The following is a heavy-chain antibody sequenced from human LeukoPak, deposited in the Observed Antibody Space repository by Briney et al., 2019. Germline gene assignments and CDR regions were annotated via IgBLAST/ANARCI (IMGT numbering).Heavy chain of an antibody. V-gene: IGHV4-39*07. CDR2: MYYSGST. J-gene: IGHJ4*02. CDR1: GGSVTSSSYY. CDR3: ARVSGWNPLEAAHLDY. D-gene: IGHD6-19*01. Sequence: SETLSLTCTVSGGSVTSSSYYWGWIRQPPGKGLEWIGSMYYSGSTYYNPSLKSRVTTSVDTSKNQVSLKLSSVTAADPAVYYCARVSGWNPLEAAHLDYWGQGTLVTVSS.